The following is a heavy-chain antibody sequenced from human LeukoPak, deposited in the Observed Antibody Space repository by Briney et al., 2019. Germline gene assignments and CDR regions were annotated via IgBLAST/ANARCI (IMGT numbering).Heavy chain of an antibody. CDR1: GFTFSSYG. Sequence: NPGRSLRLSCAASGFTFSSYGMHWVPQPPGKGLEWIGEINHSGNTNYNPSLKSRVTLSVDTSKNQFSLKLSSVTAADTAIYYCARARGAVAVDYWGQGTLVTVSS. J-gene: IGHJ4*02. CDR2: INHSGNT. D-gene: IGHD6-19*01. CDR3: ARARGAVAVDY. V-gene: IGHV4-34*01.